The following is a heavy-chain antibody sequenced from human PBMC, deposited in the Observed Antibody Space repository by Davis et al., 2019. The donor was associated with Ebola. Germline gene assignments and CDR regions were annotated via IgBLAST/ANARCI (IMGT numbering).Heavy chain of an antibody. D-gene: IGHD4-17*01. CDR1: GGSFSGYY. CDR3: ARHDYGDSHFDY. V-gene: IGHV3-23*01. J-gene: IGHJ4*02. CDR2: ISGSGGST. Sequence: LSLTCAVYGGSFSGYYWSWVRQAPGKGLEWVSAISGSGGSTYYADSVKGRFTISRDNSKNTLYLQMNSLRAEDTAVYYCARHDYGDSHFDYWGQGTLVTVSS.